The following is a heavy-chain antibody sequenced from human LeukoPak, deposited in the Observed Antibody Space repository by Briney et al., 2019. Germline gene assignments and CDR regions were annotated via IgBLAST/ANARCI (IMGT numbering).Heavy chain of an antibody. J-gene: IGHJ4*02. CDR3: ATLRGSSLLDY. CDR2: ISTYNGNT. Sequence: ASVKVSCKASGYTLTSYGISWVRQAPGQGLEWMGWISTYNGNTNYAQKFQGRVTMTTDTSTSTGYMELRSLRSDDTAVYYCATLRGSSLLDYWGPGTMVTVSS. D-gene: IGHD6-13*01. V-gene: IGHV1-18*01. CDR1: GYTLTSYG.